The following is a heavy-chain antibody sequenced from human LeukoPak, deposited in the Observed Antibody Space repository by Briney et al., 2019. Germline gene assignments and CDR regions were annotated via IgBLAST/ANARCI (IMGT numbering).Heavy chain of an antibody. J-gene: IGHJ4*02. V-gene: IGHV3-33*01. D-gene: IGHD1-14*01. CDR2: IAYDGSRA. CDR1: GFTFGGYG. CDR3: TRYNNDHFDY. Sequence: GGSLRLSCAGSGFTFGGYGMHWFRQTPGKGLEWVAVIAYDGSRAFYADSVKGRFTISRDNSKNTMSVQMDDLRAEDTAVHYCTRYNNDHFDYWGQGTLVTASS.